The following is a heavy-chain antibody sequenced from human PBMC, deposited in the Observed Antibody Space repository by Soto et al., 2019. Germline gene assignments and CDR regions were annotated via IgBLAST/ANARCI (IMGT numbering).Heavy chain of an antibody. J-gene: IGHJ6*03. V-gene: IGHV4-59*08. CDR2: IYYSGST. Sequence: PSETLYLTCTVSGGSISSYYWSWIRQPPGKGLEWIGYIYYSGSTNYNPSLKSRVTISVDTSKNQFSLKLSSVTAADTAVYYCAVRRGLGYYYMDVWGKGTTVTVSS. D-gene: IGHD4-17*01. CDR3: AVRRGLGYYYMDV. CDR1: GGSISSYY.